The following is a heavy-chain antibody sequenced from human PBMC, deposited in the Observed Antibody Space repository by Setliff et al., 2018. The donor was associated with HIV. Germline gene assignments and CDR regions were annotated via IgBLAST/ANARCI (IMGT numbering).Heavy chain of an antibody. J-gene: IGHJ6*03. D-gene: IGHD6-19*01. CDR3: AKGVAGLQYYYYYMDV. CDR2: ITHSGST. CDR1: GGSFSGYY. Sequence: SETLSLTCAVYGGSFSGYYWTWIRQPPGKGLEWIGEITHSGSTNYNPSLETRVTISVDTSKNQFSLKLRSVTAADTAVYYCAKGVAGLQYYYYYMDVWGKGTTVTVSS. V-gene: IGHV4-34*01.